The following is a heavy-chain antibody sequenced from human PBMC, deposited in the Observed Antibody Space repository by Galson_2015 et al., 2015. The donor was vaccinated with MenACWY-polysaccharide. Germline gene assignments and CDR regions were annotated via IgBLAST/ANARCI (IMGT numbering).Heavy chain of an antibody. V-gene: IGHV5-51*03. CDR3: ARHNYYDSSGYYFEGFWAAN. Sequence: QSGAEVKKPGESLQISCKGSGSSFTSYWIGWVRQMPGKGLEWMGIIYPGDSDTRYSPSFQGQVTISADKSISTAYLQWSSLKASDTAMYYCARHNYYDSSGYYFEGFWAANWGQGTLVTVSS. J-gene: IGHJ4*02. CDR2: IYPGDSDT. CDR1: GSSFTSYW. D-gene: IGHD3-22*01.